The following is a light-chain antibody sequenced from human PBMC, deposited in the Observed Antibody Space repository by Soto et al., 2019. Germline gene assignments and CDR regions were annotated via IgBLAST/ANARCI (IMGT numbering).Light chain of an antibody. V-gene: IGKV2-28*01. CDR2: LGS. Sequence: DIVMTQSPLSLPVTPGEPASISCRSSQSLLHSNGYNYLDWYLQKPGQSPQLLTYLGSNRAAGVPDRFSGSGSGTDFTLKISRVEAEDVGVYYCMQALPTLLFCPGTKVDIK. CDR1: QSLLHSNGYNY. CDR3: MQALPTLL. J-gene: IGKJ3*01.